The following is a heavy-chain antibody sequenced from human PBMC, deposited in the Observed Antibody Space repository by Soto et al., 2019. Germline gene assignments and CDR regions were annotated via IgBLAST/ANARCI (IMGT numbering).Heavy chain of an antibody. J-gene: IGHJ6*02. V-gene: IGHV4-4*07. D-gene: IGHD6-13*01. CDR2: IYTSGST. CDR1: GGSISSYY. CDR3: ARDRAAAGTQGLYYYYGMDV. Sequence: PSETLSLTCTVSGGSISSYYWSWIRQPAGKGLEWIGRIYTSGSTNYNPSLKSRVTMSVDTSKNQFSLKLSSVTAADTAVYYCARDRAAAGTQGLYYYYGMDVWGQGTTVTVSS.